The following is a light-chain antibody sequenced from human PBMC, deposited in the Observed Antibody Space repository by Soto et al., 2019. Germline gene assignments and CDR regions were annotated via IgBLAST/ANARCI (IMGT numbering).Light chain of an antibody. Sequence: EIVLTQSPGTLSLSPGERATLSCRASQSVSSNYLAWYQQKPGQAPRLLIYGASSRATGIPDRFSGSGSGTYFTLTISRLEPEDFAVYYCQQYGSLFTFGPGTKVDIK. CDR2: GAS. J-gene: IGKJ3*01. CDR1: QSVSSNY. CDR3: QQYGSLFT. V-gene: IGKV3-20*01.